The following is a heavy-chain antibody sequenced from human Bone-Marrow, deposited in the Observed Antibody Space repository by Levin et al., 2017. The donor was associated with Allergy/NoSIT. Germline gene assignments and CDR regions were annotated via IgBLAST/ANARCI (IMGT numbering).Heavy chain of an antibody. J-gene: IGHJ4*02. V-gene: IGHV3-11*01. CDR3: ARDVVTLDN. CDR1: GFTFRNYY. CDR2: ISNSGSDV. Sequence: GGSLRLSCAASGFTFRNYYMNWIRQAPGKGLEWVSYISNSGSDVYYADSVKGRFTISRDNARNSLYLQMNSLRAEDTAVYYCARDVVTLDNWGQGTLVTVSS. D-gene: IGHD4-23*01.